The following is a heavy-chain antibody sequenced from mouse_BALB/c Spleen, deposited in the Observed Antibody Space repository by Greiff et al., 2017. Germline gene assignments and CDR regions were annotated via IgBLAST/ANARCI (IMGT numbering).Heavy chain of an antibody. Sequence: VQRVESGPGLVQPSQSLSITCTVSGFSLTSYGVHWVRQSPGKGLEWLGVIWSGGSTDYNAAFISRLSISKDNSKSQVFFKMNSLQANDTAIYYCATNRYDDSYYAMDYWGQGTSVTVSS. D-gene: IGHD2-14*01. V-gene: IGHV2-2*02. CDR3: ATNRYDDSYYAMDY. J-gene: IGHJ4*01. CDR2: IWSGGST. CDR1: GFSLTSYG.